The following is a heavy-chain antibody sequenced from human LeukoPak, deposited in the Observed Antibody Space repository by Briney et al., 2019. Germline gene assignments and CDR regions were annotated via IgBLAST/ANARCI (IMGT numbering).Heavy chain of an antibody. J-gene: IGHJ3*02. CDR3: ATYAFDI. Sequence: SQTLSLTCAISRDSVSSNSAAWDWIRQSPSSGLEWLGRTYYRSKWYNDYAVSVKSRITINPDTSKNQFSLHLNSVTPEDTAVYYCATYAFDIWGGGTMVAVCS. CDR1: RDSVSSNSAA. CDR2: TYYRSKWYN. V-gene: IGHV6-1*01.